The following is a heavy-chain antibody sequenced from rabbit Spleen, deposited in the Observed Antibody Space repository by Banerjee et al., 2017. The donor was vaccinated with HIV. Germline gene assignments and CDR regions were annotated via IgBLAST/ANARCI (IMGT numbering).Heavy chain of an antibody. D-gene: IGHD1-1*01. V-gene: IGHV1S40*01. CDR2: IDSGSSGFT. J-gene: IGHJ6*01. Sequence: QSLVESGGDLLKPGASLPLTCTASGVSSSSSSYICWFRQAPGKGLEWIACIDSGSSGFTYFATWAKGRFTCSKTSSTTVTLQMTRLTAADTATYFCARDTSSSFSSYGMDLWGQGTLVTVS. CDR1: GVSSSSSSY. CDR3: ARDTSSSFSSYGMDL.